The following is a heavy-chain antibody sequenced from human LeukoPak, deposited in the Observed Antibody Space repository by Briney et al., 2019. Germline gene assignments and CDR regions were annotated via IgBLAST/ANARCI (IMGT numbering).Heavy chain of an antibody. CDR2: INPSGSST. D-gene: IGHD4-23*01. Sequence: ASVKVSCKASGYTFTSYYMHWVRQAPGQGLEWMGLINPSGSSTIYAERFQGRIIMTRDMSTTTDYMELSSLRSEDTAVYYCARDNSIGDRGWWFDPWGQGTLVTVSS. CDR1: GYTFTSYY. V-gene: IGHV1-46*01. CDR3: ARDNSIGDRGWWFDP. J-gene: IGHJ5*02.